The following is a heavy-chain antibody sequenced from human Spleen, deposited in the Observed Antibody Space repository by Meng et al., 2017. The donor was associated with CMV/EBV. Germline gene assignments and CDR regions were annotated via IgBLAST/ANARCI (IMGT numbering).Heavy chain of an antibody. Sequence: GGSLRLSCAASGFTFSDFYMSWFRQAPGKGLEWVSHISSGGSTIYYADSVKGRFTISRDNAKNSLYLQMNSLRAEDTAVYYCARGYCSSTSCYTVSWGQGTLVTVSS. J-gene: IGHJ5*02. D-gene: IGHD2-2*02. CDR1: GFTFSDFY. CDR3: ARGYCSSTSCYTVS. V-gene: IGHV3-11*04. CDR2: ISSGGSTI.